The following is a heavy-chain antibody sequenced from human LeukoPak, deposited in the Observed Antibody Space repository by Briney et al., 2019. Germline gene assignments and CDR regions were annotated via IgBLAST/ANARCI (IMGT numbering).Heavy chain of an antibody. Sequence: GGSLRLSCAASGFTFGNYWMSWVRQAPGKGLEWVANIKQDGSDKYYVDSVTGRFTISRDSAKNSLYLQMNSLRAEDTAVYYCARWATSSDLWGQGTLVTVSS. CDR3: ARWATSSDL. CDR1: GFTFGNYW. D-gene: IGHD3-10*01. CDR2: IKQDGSDK. V-gene: IGHV3-7*01. J-gene: IGHJ4*02.